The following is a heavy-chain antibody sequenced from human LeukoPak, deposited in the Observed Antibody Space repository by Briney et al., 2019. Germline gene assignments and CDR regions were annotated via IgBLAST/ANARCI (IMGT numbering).Heavy chain of an antibody. CDR3: ARLKDRRRYYDFWSGQNRYYMDV. V-gene: IGHV3-7*01. Sequence: PGGSLRLSCAASGFTFSSYWMSWVRQAPGKGLEWVANIKQDGSEKYYVDSVKDRFTISRDNAKNSLYLQMNSLRAEDTAVYYCARLKDRRRYYDFWSGQNRYYMDVWGKGTTVTVSS. D-gene: IGHD3-3*01. CDR2: IKQDGSEK. J-gene: IGHJ6*03. CDR1: GFTFSSYW.